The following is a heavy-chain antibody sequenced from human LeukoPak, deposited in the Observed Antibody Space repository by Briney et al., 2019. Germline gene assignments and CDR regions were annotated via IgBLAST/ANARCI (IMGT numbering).Heavy chain of an antibody. CDR1: GGSISGYY. V-gene: IGHV4-59*08. J-gene: IGHJ4*02. CDR2: IYHSAST. D-gene: IGHD6-19*01. Sequence: SETLSLTCTVSGGSISGYYWSWIRQPPGKGLEWIGYIYHSASTNYNPSLKSRLTISIDTSKNQFSLRLSTVTAADTAVYYCARHRDSSGWPNYFDYWGQGTLVTVSS. CDR3: ARHRDSSGWPNYFDY.